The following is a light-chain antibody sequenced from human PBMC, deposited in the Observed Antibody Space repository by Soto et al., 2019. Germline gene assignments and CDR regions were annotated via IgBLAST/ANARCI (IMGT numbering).Light chain of an antibody. CDR1: QSINNN. CDR2: GAS. CDR3: QQYKNWPPLT. V-gene: IGKV3D-15*01. J-gene: IGKJ5*01. Sequence: EIVMTQSTATLSVSLGESATLSCRASQSINNNLAWYQQRPGQAPRLLIYGASTRATGIPARFSGSGSGTEFTLTISSLQSEDLAVYYCQQYKNWPPLTFGQGTRLQVK.